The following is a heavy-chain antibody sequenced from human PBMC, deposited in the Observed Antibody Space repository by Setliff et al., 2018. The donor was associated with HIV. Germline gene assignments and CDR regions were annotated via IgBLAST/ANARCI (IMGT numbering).Heavy chain of an antibody. Sequence: PSETLSLTCTVSGGSISSGDYYWSWIRQPPGKGLEWIGYIYYTGSTYYNPSLKSRVTISVDTSKNQFSLKLSSVTPADTAVYYCARVSKTYWYSIPRDYYHHMDVWGKGTTVTVSS. D-gene: IGHD2-8*02. V-gene: IGHV4-30-4*08. CDR1: GGSISSGDYY. CDR2: IYYTGST. CDR3: ARVSKTYWYSIPRDYYHHMDV. J-gene: IGHJ6*03.